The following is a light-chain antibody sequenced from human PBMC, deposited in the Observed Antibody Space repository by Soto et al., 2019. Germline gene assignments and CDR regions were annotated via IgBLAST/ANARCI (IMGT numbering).Light chain of an antibody. J-gene: IGLJ2*01. CDR1: SSDVGAYNY. CDR3: SSYAGGNNIMV. V-gene: IGLV2-8*01. Sequence: QSVLTQPPSASGSPGQSGTISCTGTSSDVGAYNYVSWYQQEPGKAPKLMIYAVNKRPSGVPDRFSGSKSGNTASLTVSGLRAADEADYFCSSYAGGNNIMVFGGGTKLTVL. CDR2: AVN.